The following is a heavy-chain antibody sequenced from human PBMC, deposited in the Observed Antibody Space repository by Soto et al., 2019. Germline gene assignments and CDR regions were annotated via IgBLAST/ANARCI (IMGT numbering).Heavy chain of an antibody. Sequence: EVQLVESGGGLVKPGGSLRLSCAVFGFSFSAYSVNWVRQAPGKGLEWVSTITGSGAYIYYADSVNGRFTISKDNANKSVFLELHSLRAEDTAVYSCARVEGRYCSSVGMDVWGQGTTGTVSS. CDR3: ARVEGRYCSSVGMDV. V-gene: IGHV3-21*01. CDR2: ITGSGAYI. D-gene: IGHD2-15*01. CDR1: GFSFSAYS. J-gene: IGHJ6*02.